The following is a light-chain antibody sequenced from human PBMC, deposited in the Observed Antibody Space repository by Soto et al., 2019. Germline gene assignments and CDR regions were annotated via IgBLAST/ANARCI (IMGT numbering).Light chain of an antibody. CDR2: AAS. CDR1: QHVSSH. V-gene: IGKV3-15*01. Sequence: ERVMTQSPATLSVSPGDGATLSCRANQHVSSHLAWYQHKPGQAPRLLIHAASTRAPGVPVRFSGSGSGTEFTLTISSLQSEDFALDYCQQYQTWPFPFGQGTKLEIK. J-gene: IGKJ2*01. CDR3: QQYQTWPFP.